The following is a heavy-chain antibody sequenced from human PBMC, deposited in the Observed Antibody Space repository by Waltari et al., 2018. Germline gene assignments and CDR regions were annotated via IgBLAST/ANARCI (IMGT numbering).Heavy chain of an antibody. Sequence: QVHLVESGGGVVQPVGSLRRSCAAPGFYFTLFGMHWVRQAPGKGLEWVSFISYDGSNENYADSVKGRFTMSRDNSKKMLYVQMNNLRAEDSAVYYCVKGNEIDYWGQGTLVTVSS. CDR1: GFYFTLFG. CDR2: ISYDGSNE. J-gene: IGHJ4*02. CDR3: VKGNEIDY. D-gene: IGHD1-1*01. V-gene: IGHV3-30*02.